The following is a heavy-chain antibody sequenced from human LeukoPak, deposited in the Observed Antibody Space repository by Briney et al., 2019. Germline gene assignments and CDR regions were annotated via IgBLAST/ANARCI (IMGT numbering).Heavy chain of an antibody. Sequence: GGSLRLSCSASGFTFSDYYMSWIRQAPGKGLEWVSYISSSGSTIYYADSVKGRFTISRDNAKNSLYLQMNSLRAEDTAVYYCARPPLYDAFDIWGQGTMVTVSS. V-gene: IGHV3-11*01. CDR1: GFTFSDYY. CDR3: ARPPLYDAFDI. CDR2: ISSSGSTI. J-gene: IGHJ3*02.